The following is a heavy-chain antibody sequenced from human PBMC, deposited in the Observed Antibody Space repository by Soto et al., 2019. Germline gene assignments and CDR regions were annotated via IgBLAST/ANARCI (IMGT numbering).Heavy chain of an antibody. Sequence: PGESLKISCKGSGYSFTSYWIGWVRQMPGKGLEWMGIIYPGDSDTRYSPSFQGQVTISADKSISTAYLQWSSLKASDTAMYYCARHVSDHGDYEVWFDPWGQGTLVTVSS. CDR1: GYSFTSYW. CDR3: ARHVSDHGDYEVWFDP. D-gene: IGHD4-17*01. J-gene: IGHJ5*02. V-gene: IGHV5-51*01. CDR2: IYPGDSDT.